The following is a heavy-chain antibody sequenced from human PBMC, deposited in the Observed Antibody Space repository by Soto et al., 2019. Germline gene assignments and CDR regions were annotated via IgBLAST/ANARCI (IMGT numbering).Heavy chain of an antibody. Sequence: QPVGSLRLSCAASGFTFSSYGMHCVRQAPGKGLEWVAVISYDGSNKYYADSVKGRFTISRDNSKNTLYLQMNSLRAEDTAVYYWASPSGGDYYGMDVWGQGTMVTVSS. CDR2: ISYDGSNK. D-gene: IGHD3-3*01. J-gene: IGHJ6*02. CDR3: ASPSGGDYYGMDV. CDR1: GFTFSSYG. V-gene: IGHV3-30*03.